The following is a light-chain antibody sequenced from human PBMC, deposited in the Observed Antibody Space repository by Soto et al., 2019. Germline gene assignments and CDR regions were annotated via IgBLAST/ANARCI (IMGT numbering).Light chain of an antibody. CDR2: DAS. CDR1: QSINTW. CDR3: QQYNTRT. Sequence: DIQMTQSPSTLSASVGDRVTITCRASQSINTWLAWYQQRPGKAPKLLIFDASSLESAVPSRFSGGGSETDFTLTISHLQPDDIATYSCQQYNTRTSGRGTNVEIK. V-gene: IGKV1-5*01. J-gene: IGKJ1*01.